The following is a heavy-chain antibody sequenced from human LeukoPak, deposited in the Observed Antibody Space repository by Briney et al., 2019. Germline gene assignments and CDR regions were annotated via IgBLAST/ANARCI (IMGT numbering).Heavy chain of an antibody. D-gene: IGHD3-10*01. CDR1: GGSISNYY. Sequence: SETLSLTCTISGGSISNYYWSWIRQPPGKGLEWIGYIYHSGNTNYNPSLKSRVTVSVDTSKDQFSLKLTSVTAADTAVYYCARTYYHGSGRYFDYWGQGTLVTVSS. V-gene: IGHV4-59*01. CDR2: IYHSGNT. CDR3: ARTYYHGSGRYFDY. J-gene: IGHJ4*02.